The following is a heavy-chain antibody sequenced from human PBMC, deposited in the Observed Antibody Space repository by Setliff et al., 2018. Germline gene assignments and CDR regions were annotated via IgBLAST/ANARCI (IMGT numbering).Heavy chain of an antibody. V-gene: IGHV4-59*01. CDR1: GASISSNY. D-gene: IGHD2-2*01. CDR2: IYYNGTT. J-gene: IGHJ3*02. CDR3: ARGRMRGSCSGPSCTYDPFDI. Sequence: PSETLSLTCSVSGASISSNYWSWIRQSPGKGLEWIGYIYYNGTTRYSPSLKSRVTISVDTSKNQFSLRLTSVTAADTAVYYCARGRMRGSCSGPSCTYDPFDIWGQGTPVTVSS.